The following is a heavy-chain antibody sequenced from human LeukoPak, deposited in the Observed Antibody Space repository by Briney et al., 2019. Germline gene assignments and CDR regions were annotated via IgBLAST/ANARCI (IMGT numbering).Heavy chain of an antibody. CDR2: MNPKSGNT. CDR3: VRTAGDLDY. D-gene: IGHD3-10*01. CDR1: GYTFTNYD. J-gene: IGHJ4*02. V-gene: IGHV1-8*01. Sequence: GASVKVSCKASGYTFTNYDINWVRQATGQGLEWMGWMNPKSGNTGYAQKFQGRVSMTRSSSIGTAYMELSSLRFEDTAVYYCVRTAGDLDYWGQGTLVTVSS.